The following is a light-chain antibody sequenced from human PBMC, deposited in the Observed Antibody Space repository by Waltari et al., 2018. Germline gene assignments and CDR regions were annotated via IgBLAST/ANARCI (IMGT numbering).Light chain of an antibody. CDR2: SNN. Sequence: QSVLTQPPSASGTPGQRVTIPCSGSSSNLGSNTVNWYQQVPGTAPKLLIYSNNQRPPGVPDRFSGSKSGTSASLAISGLQSEDEADYYCAAWDDSLNGNVFGSGTKVTVL. V-gene: IGLV1-44*01. CDR3: AAWDDSLNGNV. J-gene: IGLJ6*01. CDR1: SSNLGSNT.